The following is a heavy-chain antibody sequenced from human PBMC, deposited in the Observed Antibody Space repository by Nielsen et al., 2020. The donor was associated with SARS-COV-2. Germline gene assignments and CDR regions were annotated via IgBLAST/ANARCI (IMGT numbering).Heavy chain of an antibody. CDR1: GGSISSYY. Sequence: SETLSLTCTVSGGSISSYYWSWIRQPPGKGLEWIGYIYYSGSTNYNPSLKSRVTISVDTSKNQFSLKLSAMTAAGTAVYYCARGGGRYGANAFHIWGQGTMVTVSS. CDR2: IYYSGST. D-gene: IGHD4-17*01. J-gene: IGHJ3*02. V-gene: IGHV4-59*08. CDR3: ARGGGRYGANAFHI.